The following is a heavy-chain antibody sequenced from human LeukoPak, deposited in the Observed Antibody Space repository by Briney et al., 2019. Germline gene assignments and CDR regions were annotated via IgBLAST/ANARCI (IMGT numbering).Heavy chain of an antibody. D-gene: IGHD3-3*01. J-gene: IGHJ5*02. Sequence: GGSLRLSCAASGFTFSSYGMHWVRQAPGKGLEWVAFIRYDGSNKYYADSVKGRFTISRDNSKNTLYLQMNSLRAEDTAVYYCAKDSSEYYDFWSGYQNWFDPWGQGTLVTVSS. CDR3: AKDSSEYYDFWSGYQNWFDP. V-gene: IGHV3-30*02. CDR1: GFTFSSYG. CDR2: IRYDGSNK.